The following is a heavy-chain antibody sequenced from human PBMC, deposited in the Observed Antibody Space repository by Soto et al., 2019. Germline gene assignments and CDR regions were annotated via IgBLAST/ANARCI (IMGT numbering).Heavy chain of an antibody. V-gene: IGHV4-4*02. J-gene: IGHJ4*02. CDR1: SGSISSSNW. CDR2: IYHSGST. Sequence: SETLSLTCAVSSGSISSSNWWSWVRQPPGKGLEWIGEIYHSGSTNYNPSLKSRVTISVDKSKNQFSLKLSSVTAADTAVYYCARDYYDILTGYYGFDYWGQGTLVTVSS. D-gene: IGHD3-9*01. CDR3: ARDYYDILTGYYGFDY.